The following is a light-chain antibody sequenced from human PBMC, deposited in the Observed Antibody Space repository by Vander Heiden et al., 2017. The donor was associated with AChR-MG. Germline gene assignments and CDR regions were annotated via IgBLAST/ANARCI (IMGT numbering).Light chain of an antibody. CDR1: SRVNDNH. CDR3: QQDGYSPLT. CDR2: GAS. Sequence: EVVLTHSPGTPAFSPGERATLSCKACSRVNDNHLAWYQQKLGQTPRLLIHGASSRATGIPDRFSGSGSGTDFTLTISRLEPEDFAVYYCQQDGYSPLTFGGGTRVEI. V-gene: IGKV3-20*01. J-gene: IGKJ4*01.